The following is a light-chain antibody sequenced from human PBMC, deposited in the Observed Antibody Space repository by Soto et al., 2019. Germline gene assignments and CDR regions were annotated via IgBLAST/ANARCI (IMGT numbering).Light chain of an antibody. CDR2: AAS. Sequence: DIQMTQSPTSLSASVGDGVTITCRARKGIRNFVAWYQQKPGKAPKLLIYAASTLQSGVPSRFSGSGSGTDFTLTITSLQPEDVATYSCQKYSSVPVFGPGTKVEIQ. J-gene: IGKJ3*01. V-gene: IGKV1-27*01. CDR3: QKYSSVPV. CDR1: KGIRNF.